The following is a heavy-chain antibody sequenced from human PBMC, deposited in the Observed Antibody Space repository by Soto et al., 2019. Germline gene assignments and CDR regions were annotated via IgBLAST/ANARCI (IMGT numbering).Heavy chain of an antibody. J-gene: IGHJ4*02. CDR2: ISYDGSNE. V-gene: IGHV3-30*18. D-gene: IGHD7-27*01. CDR1: GLTFSNYG. CDR3: TKGMGKTIMTHFDD. Sequence: QVQLVESGGGVVQPGTSLRLSCIASGLTFSNYGIHWVRRAPGKGLEWVAVISYDGSNEYYADSVKGRFTISRDNPENTVYLHMDSLRAEDTAVYYCTKGMGKTIMTHFDDWGQGTLVTVSS.